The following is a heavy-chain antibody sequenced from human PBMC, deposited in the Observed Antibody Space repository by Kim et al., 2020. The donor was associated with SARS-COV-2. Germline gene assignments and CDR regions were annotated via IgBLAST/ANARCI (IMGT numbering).Heavy chain of an antibody. Sequence: GGSLRLSCAASGFTFSSYAMHWVRQAPGKGLEWVAVISYDGSNKYYADSVKGRFTISRDNSKNTLYLQMNSLRAEDTAVYYCATPLYSSSWREYFQHWGQGTLVTVSS. CDR3: ATPLYSSSWREYFQH. CDR2: ISYDGSNK. J-gene: IGHJ1*01. V-gene: IGHV3-30*04. CDR1: GFTFSSYA. D-gene: IGHD6-13*01.